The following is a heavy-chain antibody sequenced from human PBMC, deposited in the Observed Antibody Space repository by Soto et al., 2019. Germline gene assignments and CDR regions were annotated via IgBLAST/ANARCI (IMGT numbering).Heavy chain of an antibody. V-gene: IGHV1-46*01. J-gene: IGHJ4*02. CDR3: ASLWYYDSSAPPIDY. Sequence: ASVKFSCRASGYTFTSYYMHWVRQAPGQGLEWMGIINPIGGSTSYAQKFQGRVTITADESTSTAYMELSSLRSEDTAVYYCASLWYYDSSAPPIDYWGQGTLVTVSS. CDR1: GYTFTSYY. D-gene: IGHD3-22*01. CDR2: INPIGGST.